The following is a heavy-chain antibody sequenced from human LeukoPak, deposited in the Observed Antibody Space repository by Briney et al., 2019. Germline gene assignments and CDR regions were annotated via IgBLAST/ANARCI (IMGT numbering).Heavy chain of an antibody. J-gene: IGHJ4*02. D-gene: IGHD3-9*01. CDR1: GYTFTGYY. Sequence: ASVKVSCKASGYTFTGYYIHWVRQAPGQGLEWMRWINLNSGGTNYAQKFQDRVTMTRDTSITTAYMELSRLRFDDTALYYCARSPHILTGENFDYWGQGTLVTVSS. CDR3: ARSPHILTGENFDY. V-gene: IGHV1-2*02. CDR2: INLNSGGT.